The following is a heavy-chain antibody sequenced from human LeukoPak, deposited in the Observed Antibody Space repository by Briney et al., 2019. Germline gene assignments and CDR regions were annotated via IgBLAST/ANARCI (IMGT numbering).Heavy chain of an antibody. CDR1: GYSFTSYW. V-gene: IGHV5-51*01. J-gene: IGHJ4*02. D-gene: IGHD3-3*01. Sequence: GESLKISCQAFGYSFTSYWIGCVRQMPGKGRECMGIIYPGYSVVTYSPSCRRQVTISADKSISAAYLRWSSLKASDTAMYYCARIPSFDFWSGSLFYYFDYWGQGTLVTVSS. CDR2: IYPGYSVV. CDR3: ARIPSFDFWSGSLFYYFDY.